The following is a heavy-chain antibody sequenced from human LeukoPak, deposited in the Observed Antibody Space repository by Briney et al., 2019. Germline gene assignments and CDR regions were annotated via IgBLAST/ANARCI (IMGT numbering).Heavy chain of an antibody. Sequence: SETVSLTCTVSGGSFNTYYWSWIRQSAGKGLEWIGRVYTTGTTNYNPSLKSRVTMSVDTSKNQFSLKLNSVTAADTAVYYCARDSDYWGQGTLVTVSS. CDR3: ARDSDY. V-gene: IGHV4-4*07. CDR2: VYTTGTT. CDR1: GGSFNTYY. J-gene: IGHJ4*02.